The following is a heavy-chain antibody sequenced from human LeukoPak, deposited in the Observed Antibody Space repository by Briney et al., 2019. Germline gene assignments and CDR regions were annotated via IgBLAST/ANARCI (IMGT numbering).Heavy chain of an antibody. CDR2: INHSGST. V-gene: IGHV4-34*01. Sequence: PSETLSLTCAVYGGSFSGYYWSWIRQPPGKGLEWIGEINHSGSTNYNPSLKSRVTISVDTSKNQFSLKLSSVTAADTAVYYCAYSGSYSWGFDYWGQGTLVTVSS. D-gene: IGHD1-26*01. J-gene: IGHJ4*02. CDR3: AYSGSYSWGFDY. CDR1: GGSFSGYY.